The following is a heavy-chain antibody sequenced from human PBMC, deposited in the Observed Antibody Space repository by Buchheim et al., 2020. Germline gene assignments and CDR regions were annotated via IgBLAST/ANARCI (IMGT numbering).Heavy chain of an antibody. Sequence: EVQLVESGGGLVQPGGSLRLSCAASGFTFSSYEMNWVRRAPGKGLEWVSYISSSGSTIYYADSVKGRFTISRDNAKNSLYLQMNSLRAEDTAVYYCARDDSSGWSHVFDYWGQGTL. D-gene: IGHD6-19*01. CDR1: GFTFSSYE. CDR2: ISSSGSTI. J-gene: IGHJ4*02. CDR3: ARDDSSGWSHVFDY. V-gene: IGHV3-48*03.